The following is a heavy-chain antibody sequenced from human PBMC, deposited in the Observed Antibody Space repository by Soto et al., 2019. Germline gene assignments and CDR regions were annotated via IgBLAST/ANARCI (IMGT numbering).Heavy chain of an antibody. J-gene: IGHJ6*02. CDR1: GGSFSGYY. D-gene: IGHD2-8*01. V-gene: IGHV4-34*01. CDR2: INHSGST. Sequence: SETLSLTCAVYGGSFSGYYWSWIRQPPGKGLEWIGEINHSGSTNYNPSLKSRVTISVDTSKNQFSLKLSSVTAADTAVYYCASSCVACGVFNYYGMDVWGQGTTVT. CDR3: ASSCVACGVFNYYGMDV.